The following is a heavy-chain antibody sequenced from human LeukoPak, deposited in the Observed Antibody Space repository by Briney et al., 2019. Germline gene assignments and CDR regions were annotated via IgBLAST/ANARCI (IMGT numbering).Heavy chain of an antibody. CDR1: GGSFSGYY. Sequence: SETLSLTCAVYGGSFSGYYWSWIRQPPGKGPEWIGSIYYSGSTYYNPSLKSRVTISVDASKNQFSLKLSSVTAADTAVYYCATSTYYYDSSGYLFYYYYGMDVWGQGTTVTVSS. CDR2: IYYSGST. J-gene: IGHJ6*02. V-gene: IGHV4-34*01. CDR3: ATSTYYYDSSGYLFYYYYGMDV. D-gene: IGHD3-22*01.